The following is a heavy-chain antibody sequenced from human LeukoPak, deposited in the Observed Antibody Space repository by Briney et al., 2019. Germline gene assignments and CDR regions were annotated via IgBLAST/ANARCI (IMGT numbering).Heavy chain of an antibody. CDR2: IYYSGST. CDR1: GGSISSGGYY. J-gene: IGHJ5*02. D-gene: IGHD3-10*01. V-gene: IGHV4-31*03. Sequence: SETLSLTCTVSGGSISSGGYYWSWIRQHPGKGLEWIGYIYYSGSTYYNPSLKSRVTISVDTSKNQFSLKLSSVTAADTAVYYCAREIWFGGLFQSWFDPWGQGTLVTVSS. CDR3: AREIWFGGLFQSWFDP.